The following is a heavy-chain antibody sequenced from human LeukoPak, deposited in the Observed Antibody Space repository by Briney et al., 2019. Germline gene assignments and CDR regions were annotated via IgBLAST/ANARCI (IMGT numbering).Heavy chain of an antibody. CDR3: ARGPHYYDSSGYYYLFSHD. CDR2: IIPIFGTA. J-gene: IGHJ4*02. CDR1: GGTFSSYA. V-gene: IGHV1-69*06. Sequence: SVKVSCKASGGTFSSYAISWVRQAPGQGLEWMGGIIPIFGTANYAQKFQGRVTITADKSTSTAYMELSSLRSEDTAVYYCARGPHYYDSSGYYYLFSHDWGQGTLVTVSS. D-gene: IGHD3-22*01.